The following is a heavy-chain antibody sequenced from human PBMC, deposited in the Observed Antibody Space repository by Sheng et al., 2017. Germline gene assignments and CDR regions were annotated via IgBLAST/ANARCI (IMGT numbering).Heavy chain of an antibody. Sequence: QVQLVQSGAEVKKPGSSVKVSCKASGGTFSSYAISWVRQAPGQGLEWMGGIIPIFGTANYAQKFQGRFTITADESTSTAYMELSSLRSEDTAVYYCASWAGELSGYSGYDGYYFDYWGQGTLVTVSS. CDR2: IIPIFGTA. V-gene: IGHV1-69*01. J-gene: IGHJ4*02. D-gene: IGHD5-12*01. CDR1: GGTFSSYA. CDR3: ASWAGELSGYSGYDGYYFDY.